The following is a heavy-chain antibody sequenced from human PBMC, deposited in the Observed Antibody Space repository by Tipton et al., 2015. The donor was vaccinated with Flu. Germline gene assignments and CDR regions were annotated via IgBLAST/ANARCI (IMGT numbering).Heavy chain of an antibody. J-gene: IGHJ5*01. CDR1: GGSIFINYA. CDR3: AKAPRLNEDWFDS. V-gene: IGHV1-69*01. Sequence: QLVQSGAEVKKPASSVKVSCKASGGSIFINYAIGWVRQAPGQGLEWMGGIIPMFRSAKYAQKFQGRLTITADESSSTVYIDLSSLRSDDTAIYYCAKAPRLNEDWFDSWGQGSLVTVSS. D-gene: IGHD1-1*01. CDR2: IIPMFRSA.